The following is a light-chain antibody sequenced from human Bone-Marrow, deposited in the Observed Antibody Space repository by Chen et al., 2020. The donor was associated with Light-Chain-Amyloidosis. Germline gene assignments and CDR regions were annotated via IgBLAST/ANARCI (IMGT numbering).Light chain of an antibody. CDR1: QDITNY. CDR2: DAS. J-gene: IGKJ4*01. CDR3: QQYDHLPLT. V-gene: IGKV1-33*01. Sequence: DIQMTQSPSSLSASVGDRVTFPCQASQDITNYLNWYQQKPGKAPKLLIYDASNLGTGVPSRFSGTGSGTDFTFTISSLQPEDIATYFCQQYDHLPLTFGGGTKVEIK.